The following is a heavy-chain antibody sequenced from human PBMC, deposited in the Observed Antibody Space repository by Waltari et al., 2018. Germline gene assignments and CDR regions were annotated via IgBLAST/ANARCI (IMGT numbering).Heavy chain of an antibody. J-gene: IGHJ6*02. D-gene: IGHD6-19*01. CDR2: ISGSGGST. CDR1: GFTFSSYA. V-gene: IGHV3-23*01. Sequence: EVQLLESGGGLVQPGGSLRLSCAASGFTFSSYAMSWVRQAPGKGLEWVSAISGSGGSTYYADAVKGPFTISREKSKNTLYLQMNSLRAEDTAVYYCAKGGAGRRDYGMDVWGQGTTVTVSS. CDR3: AKGGAGRRDYGMDV.